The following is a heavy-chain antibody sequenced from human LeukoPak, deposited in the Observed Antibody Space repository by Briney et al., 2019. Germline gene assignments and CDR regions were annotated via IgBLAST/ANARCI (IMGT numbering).Heavy chain of an antibody. CDR1: GGSISSSSYY. J-gene: IGHJ4*02. CDR2: ISYSGST. CDR3: ARREGVSPFDY. V-gene: IGHV4-39*01. D-gene: IGHD2-8*01. Sequence: PSETLSLTCTVSGGSISSSSYYWGWLRQPPGKGLEWIGTISYSGSTYYNPSLKRRVTISADTSKNQFSLKLSSVTAADTAVFYCARREGVSPFDYWGQGTLVTVSS.